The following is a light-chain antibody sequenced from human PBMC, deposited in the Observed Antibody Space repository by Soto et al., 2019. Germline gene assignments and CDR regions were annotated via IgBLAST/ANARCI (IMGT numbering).Light chain of an antibody. J-gene: IGKJ4*01. V-gene: IGKV3-11*01. CDR1: QTVSSS. CDR3: QQHINWPLT. CDR2: EAS. Sequence: EIVLTQSPATLSLSPGEIATLSCSASQTVSSSLAWYQQKPGQAPRLLIYEASNRATGIPARFSGSGSGADFTLTISSLEPEDFALYYCQQHINWPLTFGGGTKVEIK.